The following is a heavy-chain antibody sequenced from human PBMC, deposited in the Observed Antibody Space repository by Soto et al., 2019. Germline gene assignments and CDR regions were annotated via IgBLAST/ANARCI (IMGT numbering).Heavy chain of an antibody. J-gene: IGHJ4*02. CDR1: GFTVSNNY. CDR3: ARTPFITATYAYYFAY. V-gene: IGHV3-53*01. CDR2: IYTSGAA. Sequence: GGSLRLSCAGSGFTVSNNYMTWVRQPPGKGLEWVSIIYTSGAAYYADSVKGRFTISRDRSQNTVFLQMNNLTAQDTAIYYCARTPFITATYAYYFAYWGQGTLVTVSS. D-gene: IGHD3-22*01.